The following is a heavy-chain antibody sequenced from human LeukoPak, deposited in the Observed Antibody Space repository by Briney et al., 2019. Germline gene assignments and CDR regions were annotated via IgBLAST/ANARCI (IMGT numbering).Heavy chain of an antibody. CDR3: ARGTPAVAGFDY. J-gene: IGHJ4*02. CDR2: MNPNSGNT. CDR1: GYTFTSYD. Sequence: ASVKVSCKASGYTFTSYDINWVRQATGQGLEWMGWMNPNSGNTGYAQKFQGRVTMTRNTSISTAYMELRSLRSDDTAVYYCARGTPAVAGFDYWGQGTLVTVSS. D-gene: IGHD6-19*01. V-gene: IGHV1-8*01.